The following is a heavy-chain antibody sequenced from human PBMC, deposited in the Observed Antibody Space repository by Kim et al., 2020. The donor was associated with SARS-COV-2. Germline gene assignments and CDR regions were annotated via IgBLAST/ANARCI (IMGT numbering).Heavy chain of an antibody. CDR1: GFTFSSYA. CDR2: ISGSGGST. D-gene: IGHD6-6*01. J-gene: IGHJ6*02. V-gene: IGHV3-23*01. CDR3: AKVRPGPFSSIYYYGMDV. Sequence: GGSLRLSCAASGFTFSSYAMSWVRQAPGKGLEWVSAISGSGGSTYYADSVKGRFTISRDNSKNTLYLQMNSLRAEDTAVYYCAKVRPGPFSSIYYYGMDVWGQGTTVTVSS.